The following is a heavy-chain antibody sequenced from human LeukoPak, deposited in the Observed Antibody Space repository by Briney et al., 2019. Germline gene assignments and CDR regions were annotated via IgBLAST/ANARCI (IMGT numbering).Heavy chain of an antibody. CDR1: GGSISSYY. D-gene: IGHD2-21*02. Sequence: SETLSLTCTVSGGSISSYYWSWIRQPAGKGLEWIGRIYTSGSTNYNPSLKSRLTISVDTSKNQFSLNLSSVTAADTAVYYCARGATAGGYYYYYYMDVWGKGTTVTISS. CDR2: IYTSGST. CDR3: ARGATAGGYYYYYYMDV. V-gene: IGHV4-4*07. J-gene: IGHJ6*03.